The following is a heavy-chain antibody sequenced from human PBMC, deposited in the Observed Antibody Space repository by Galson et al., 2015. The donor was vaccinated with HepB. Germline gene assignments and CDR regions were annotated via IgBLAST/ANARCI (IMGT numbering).Heavy chain of an antibody. CDR3: AKDIGGPGDSAMDV. J-gene: IGHJ6*02. D-gene: IGHD2-15*01. CDR2: INPSGGRT. V-gene: IGHV1-46*01. Sequence: SVKVSCKASGYSFSRYYIHWVRQAPGQGLEWMGIINPSGGRTTYAQKFQGRVTMARDTSTSTVYMEVSSLRFEDTAVYYCAKDIGGPGDSAMDVWGQGTTVTVSS. CDR1: GYSFSRYY.